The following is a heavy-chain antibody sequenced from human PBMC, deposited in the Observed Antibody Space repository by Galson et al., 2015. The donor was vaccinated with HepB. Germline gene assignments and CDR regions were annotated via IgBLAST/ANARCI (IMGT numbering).Heavy chain of an antibody. CDR1: GYTFTSYY. D-gene: IGHD3-10*01. CDR3: ARVTGYYGSGSYRYYYYGMDV. V-gene: IGHV1-46*01. CDR2: INPSGGST. J-gene: IGHJ6*02. Sequence: SVKVSCKASGYTFTSYYMHWVRQAPGQGLEWMGIINPSGGSTSYAQKFQGRVTMTRDTSTSTVYMELSSLRSEDTAVYYCARVTGYYGSGSYRYYYYGMDVWGQGTTVTVSS.